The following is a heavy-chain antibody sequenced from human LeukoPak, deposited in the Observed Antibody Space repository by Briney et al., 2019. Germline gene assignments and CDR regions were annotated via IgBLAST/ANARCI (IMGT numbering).Heavy chain of an antibody. D-gene: IGHD6-13*01. Sequence: PSQTLSLTCTVSGGSISSGSYYWSWIRQPAGKGLEWIGLVYTSGSTNYNPSLKSRVTISVDTSKNQFSLRLSSVNAADTAVYYCARDILATSIAAPYYWGQGTLVTVSS. CDR2: VYTSGST. V-gene: IGHV4-61*02. CDR3: ARDILATSIAAPYY. J-gene: IGHJ4*02. CDR1: GGSISSGSYY.